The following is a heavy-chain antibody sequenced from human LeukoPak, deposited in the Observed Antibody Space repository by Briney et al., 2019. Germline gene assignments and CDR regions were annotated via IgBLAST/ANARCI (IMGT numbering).Heavy chain of an antibody. J-gene: IGHJ5*02. CDR2: ISSGTSTI. D-gene: IGHD4-23*01. CDR1: GFTFSSYA. V-gene: IGHV3-48*04. Sequence: GRSLRLSCAASGFTFSSYAMNWVRQAPGKGLEWVSYISSGTSTIYYADSVKGRFTISRDNAKNSLYLQMNSLRAEDTAVYYCARDVTYYGGDWFDPWGQGTLVTVSS. CDR3: ARDVTYYGGDWFDP.